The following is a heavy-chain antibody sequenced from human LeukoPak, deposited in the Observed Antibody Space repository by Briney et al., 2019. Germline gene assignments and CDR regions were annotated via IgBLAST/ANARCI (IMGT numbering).Heavy chain of an antibody. V-gene: IGHV3-7*01. D-gene: IGHD2-2*01. CDR1: GFTFNSYW. J-gene: IGHJ3*02. Sequence: GGSLSLSCAASGFTFNSYWMSWVRQAPGKGLEWVANIKQDGSETYYVDSVKGRFTISRDNAKNSLYLQMNSLRAEDTAVYYCASYCSTTSCFFVYAFDIWGQGTMVTVSS. CDR3: ASYCSTTSCFFVYAFDI. CDR2: IKQDGSET.